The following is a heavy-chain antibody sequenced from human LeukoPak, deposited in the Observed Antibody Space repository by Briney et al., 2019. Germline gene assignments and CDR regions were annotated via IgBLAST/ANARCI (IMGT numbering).Heavy chain of an antibody. Sequence: ASVKVSCKAYGYIFTGYYMHWVRQAPGQGLEWMGWINPNSGGTNYAPKFQGRVTMTRDTSISTAYMELSRLRSDDTAVYYCARGLKNYGDYIQAVDYWGQGTLVTVSS. CDR3: ARGLKNYGDYIQAVDY. CDR2: INPNSGGT. J-gene: IGHJ4*02. D-gene: IGHD4-17*01. V-gene: IGHV1-2*02. CDR1: GYIFTGYY.